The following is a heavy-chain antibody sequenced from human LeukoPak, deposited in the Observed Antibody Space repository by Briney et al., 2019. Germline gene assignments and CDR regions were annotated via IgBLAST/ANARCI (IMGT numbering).Heavy chain of an antibody. J-gene: IGHJ6*04. CDR3: AELGITMIGGV. D-gene: IGHD3-10*02. CDR2: ISSSGSTI. CDR1: GFTFSNAW. Sequence: GGSLRLSCATSGFTFSNAWMTWVRQAPGKGLEWVSYISSSGSTIYYADSVKGRFTISRDNAKNSLYLQMNSLRAEDTAVYYCAELGITMIGGVWGKGTTVTISS. V-gene: IGHV3-48*04.